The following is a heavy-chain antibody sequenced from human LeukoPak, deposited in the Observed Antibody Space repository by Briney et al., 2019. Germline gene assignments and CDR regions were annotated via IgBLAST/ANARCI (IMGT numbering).Heavy chain of an antibody. V-gene: IGHV1-18*01. CDR2: FSGHNGDR. CDR1: GYTFTSNG. Sequence: ASVKVSCKASGYTFTSNGISWVRQAPGQGLEWMGWFSGHNGDRNYAQKFQGRVTMTTDTSTSTAYMELTSLRSDDTAVYFCARYCSGGRCSVFDYWGQGTLVTVSS. J-gene: IGHJ4*02. D-gene: IGHD2-15*01. CDR3: ARYCSGGRCSVFDY.